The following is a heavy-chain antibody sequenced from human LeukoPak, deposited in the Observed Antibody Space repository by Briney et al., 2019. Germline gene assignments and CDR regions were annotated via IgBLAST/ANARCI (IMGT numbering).Heavy chain of an antibody. CDR1: GFIFSAYA. J-gene: IGHJ4*02. CDR3: AKRVTVTTKYFDS. D-gene: IGHD4-17*01. Sequence: GGSLRLSCAASGFIFSAYAMSWVRQAPGQGLEWVSVIGTGGETHYADSVRGRFTISRNNFKNTLYLQMNSLRAEDTAVYYCAKRVTVTTKYFDSWGQGTLVTVSS. CDR2: IGTGGET. V-gene: IGHV3-23*01.